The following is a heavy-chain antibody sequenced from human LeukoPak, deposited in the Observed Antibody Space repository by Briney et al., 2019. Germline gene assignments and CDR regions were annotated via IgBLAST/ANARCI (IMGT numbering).Heavy chain of an antibody. CDR1: EFSVGSNY. J-gene: IGHJ4*02. D-gene: IGHD6-13*01. Sequence: PGGSLRLSCAASEFSVGSNYMTWVRQAPGKGLEWVSLIYSGGSTYYADSVKGRFTISRDNSKNTLYLQMNSLRAEDTAVYYCASNPIAAAGKAFDYWGQGTLVTVSS. CDR3: ASNPIAAAGKAFDY. CDR2: IYSGGST. V-gene: IGHV3-66*01.